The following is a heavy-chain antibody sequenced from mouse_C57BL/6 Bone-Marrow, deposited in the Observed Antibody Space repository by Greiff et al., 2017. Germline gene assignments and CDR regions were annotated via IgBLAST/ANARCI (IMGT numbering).Heavy chain of an antibody. CDR2: IHPNSGST. J-gene: IGHJ4*01. V-gene: IGHV1-64*01. CDR3: AVYYDYDAMDY. D-gene: IGHD2-1*01. Sequence: QVQLQQPGAELVKPGASVKLSCKASGYTFTSYWMHWVKQRPGQGLEWIGMIHPNSGSTNYNEKFKGKATLTVDKSSSTAYMQLSSLTSEDSAVYYCAVYYDYDAMDYGGQGTAVTVSA. CDR1: GYTFTSYW.